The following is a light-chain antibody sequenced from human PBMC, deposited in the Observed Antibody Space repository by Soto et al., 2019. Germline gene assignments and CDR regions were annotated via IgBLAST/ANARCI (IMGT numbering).Light chain of an antibody. Sequence: DIQMTQSPSTLSASVGDRVTITCRASQSISSWLAWYQQKPGKAPKLLIYDASSLESGVPSRFSGSGSGTEFTLTISSLQPDEFATYYCQQYNSDPLTFGGGTKVDIK. CDR3: QQYNSDPLT. V-gene: IGKV1-5*01. J-gene: IGKJ4*01. CDR2: DAS. CDR1: QSISSW.